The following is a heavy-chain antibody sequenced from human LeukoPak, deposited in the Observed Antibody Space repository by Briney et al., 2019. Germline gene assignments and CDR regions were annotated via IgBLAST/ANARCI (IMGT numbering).Heavy chain of an antibody. CDR1: GFTFSLYW. V-gene: IGHV3-7*01. CDR2: IKQDGSEK. Sequence: GGSLRLSCAASGFTFSLYWMNWVRRTPGKGLEWVANIKQDGSEKYYVDSVKGRFTISRDNAKNSLYLQMNSLRAEDTAVYYCATLKYYYDSSGYYYFDYWGQGTLVTVSS. D-gene: IGHD3-22*01. CDR3: ATLKYYYDSSGYYYFDY. J-gene: IGHJ4*02.